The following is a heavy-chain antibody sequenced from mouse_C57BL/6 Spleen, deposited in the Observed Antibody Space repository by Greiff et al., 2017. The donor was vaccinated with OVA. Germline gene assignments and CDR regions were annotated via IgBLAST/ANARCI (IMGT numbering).Heavy chain of an antibody. D-gene: IGHD4-1*02. V-gene: IGHV6-6*01. CDR3: TPNWGKGVFDD. CDR2: IRNKANNHAT. J-gene: IGHJ2*01. Sequence: EVKLMESGGGLVQPGGSMKLSCAASGFTFSDAWMDWVRQSPEKGLEWVAEIRNKANNHATYYAESVKGRFTISRDDSKSSVYLQMNSLRAEDTGIYYCTPNWGKGVFDDWGQGTTLTVSS. CDR1: GFTFSDAW.